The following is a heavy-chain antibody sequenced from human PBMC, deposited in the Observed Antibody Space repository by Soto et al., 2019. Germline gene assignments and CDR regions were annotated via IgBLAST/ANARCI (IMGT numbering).Heavy chain of an antibody. Sequence: SETLSLTCAVSGGSVTTNYWWGWVRQSPVTGLEWIGDMSHSGPTNYSPSLKSRVTLSVDTSKNQFSLELKSVTAADTAVYFCGMSRGWYPIHSSGQGTLVTVSA. CDR3: GMSRGWYPIHS. D-gene: IGHD6-19*01. CDR2: MSHSGPT. CDR1: GGSVTTNYW. J-gene: IGHJ4*02. V-gene: IGHV4-4*02.